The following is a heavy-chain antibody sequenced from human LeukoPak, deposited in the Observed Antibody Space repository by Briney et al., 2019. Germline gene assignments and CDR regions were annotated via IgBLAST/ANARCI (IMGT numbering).Heavy chain of an antibody. D-gene: IGHD3-22*01. CDR3: ARRSGYDYYDSSGYYDY. J-gene: IGHJ4*02. CDR1: GGSFSGYY. V-gene: IGHV4-34*01. CDR2: INHSGST. Sequence: SETLSLTCAVCGGSFSGYYWSWIRQPPGKGLEWIGEINHSGSTNYNPSLKSRVTISVDTSKNQFSLKLSSVTAADTAVYYCARRSGYDYYDSSGYYDYWGQGTLVTVSS.